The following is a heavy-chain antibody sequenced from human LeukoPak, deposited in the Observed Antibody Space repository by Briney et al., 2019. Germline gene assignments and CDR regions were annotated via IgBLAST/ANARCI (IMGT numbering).Heavy chain of an antibody. CDR2: ISGSGGST. D-gene: IGHD3-10*01. CDR1: GFTFSSYA. CDR3: AKEGMVRGVIGRNWFDP. V-gene: IGHV3-23*01. J-gene: IGHJ5*02. Sequence: GGSLRLSCAASGFTFSSYAMSWVRQAPGKGLEWVSAISGSGGSTYYADSVKGRFTISRDNFKNTLYLQMNSLRAEDTAVYYCAKEGMVRGVIGRNWFDPWGQGTLVTVSS.